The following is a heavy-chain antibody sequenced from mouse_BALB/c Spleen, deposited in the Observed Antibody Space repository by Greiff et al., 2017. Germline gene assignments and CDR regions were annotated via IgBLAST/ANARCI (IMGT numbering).Heavy chain of an antibody. CDR1: GYSFTGYY. CDR2: ISCYNGAT. D-gene: IGHD2-14*01. CDR3: AKGRGGYDGYYAMDY. Sequence: LVKTGASVKISCKASGYSFTGYYMHWVKQSHGKSLEWIGYISCYNGATSYNQKFKGKATFTVDTSSSTAYMQFNSLTSEDSAVYYCAKGRGGYDGYYAMDYWGQGTSVTVSS. V-gene: IGHV1S34*01. J-gene: IGHJ4*01.